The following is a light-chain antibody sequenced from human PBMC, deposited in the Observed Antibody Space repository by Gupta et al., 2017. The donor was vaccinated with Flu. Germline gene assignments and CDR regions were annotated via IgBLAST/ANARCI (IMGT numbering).Light chain of an antibody. CDR2: AAS. CDR3: QQRNSYPRT. CDR1: QSISSY. J-gene: IGKJ4*01. V-gene: IGKV1-9*01. Sequence: LPSASVGDRVTITCRASQSISSYLDWYQQKPGKAPKLLIYAASSLQSGVPSRFSGSGSGTDFTLTISSLQPEDFATYYCQQRNSYPRTFGEGTKVEIK.